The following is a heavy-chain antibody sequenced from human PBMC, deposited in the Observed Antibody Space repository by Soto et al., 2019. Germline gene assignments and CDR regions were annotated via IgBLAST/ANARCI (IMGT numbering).Heavy chain of an antibody. D-gene: IGHD3-3*01. CDR1: GDSVTSHY. CDR3: ARVDFWSGSLDY. J-gene: IGHJ4*02. CDR2: MHYTGFS. V-gene: IGHV4-59*02. Sequence: PSETLSLTCSFSGDSVTSHYLTWIRQSPEKGLEWIGYMHYTGFSHSNPSLKSRLTISVDRSKNQFTLQLTSVTVADTAVYYCARVDFWSGSLDYWGQGTLVTVSS.